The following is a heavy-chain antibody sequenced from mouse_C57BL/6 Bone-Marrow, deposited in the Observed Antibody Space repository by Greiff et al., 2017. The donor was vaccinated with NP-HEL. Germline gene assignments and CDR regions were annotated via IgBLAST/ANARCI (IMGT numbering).Heavy chain of an antibody. D-gene: IGHD2-4*01. CDR3: AIKHYDYLGFAY. Sequence: QVQLKQSGPELVKPGASVKISCKASGYAFTSYWMHWVKQRPGQGLEWIGRIHPSDSDTNYNQKFKGKATLTVDKSSSTAYMQLSSLTSEDSAVYYCAIKHYDYLGFAYWGQGTLVTVSA. CDR2: IHPSDSDT. CDR1: GYAFTSYW. J-gene: IGHJ3*01. V-gene: IGHV1-74*01.